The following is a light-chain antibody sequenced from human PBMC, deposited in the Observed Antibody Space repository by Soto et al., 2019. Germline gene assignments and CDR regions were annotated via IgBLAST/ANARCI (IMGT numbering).Light chain of an antibody. J-gene: IGLJ1*01. V-gene: IGLV2-8*01. CDR3: KSYAGSNTDV. CDR2: EVY. CDR1: SSDVGGYDF. Sequence: QSALTQPPSASGSPGQSVTISCTGTSSDVGGYDFVSWYQQHPGKAPKLVIYEVYKRPSGVPARFSGSKSGNTASLTVSGLQAEDEADYFCKSYAGSNTDVFGSGTKLTVL.